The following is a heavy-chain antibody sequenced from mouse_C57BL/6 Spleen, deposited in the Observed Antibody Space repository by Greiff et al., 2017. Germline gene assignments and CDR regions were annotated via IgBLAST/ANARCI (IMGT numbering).Heavy chain of an antibody. Sequence: EVMLVESGGGLVQPGGSMKLSCVASGFTFSNYWMNWVRQSPEKGLEWVAQIRLKSDNYATHYAESVKGRFTISRDDSKSSVYLQMNNLRAEDTGIYYCTIYYYGSIPRWGQGTTLTVSS. J-gene: IGHJ2*01. CDR2: IRLKSDNYAT. CDR3: TIYYYGSIPR. V-gene: IGHV6-3*01. CDR1: GFTFSNYW. D-gene: IGHD1-1*01.